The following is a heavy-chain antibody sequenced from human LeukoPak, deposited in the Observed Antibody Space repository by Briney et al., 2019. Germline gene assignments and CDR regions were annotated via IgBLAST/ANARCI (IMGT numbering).Heavy chain of an antibody. J-gene: IGHJ6*03. CDR2: IYYSGST. CDR3: ARVADIDYYYMDV. D-gene: IGHD2-15*01. Sequence: SETMSLTCTVSGGSISSYYWSWIRQPPGRGLEWIGYIYYSGSTNYNPSLKSRVTISVDTSENQFSLKLSSVTAADTAVYYCARVADIDYYYMDVWGKGTTVTVSS. CDR1: GGSISSYY. V-gene: IGHV4-59*01.